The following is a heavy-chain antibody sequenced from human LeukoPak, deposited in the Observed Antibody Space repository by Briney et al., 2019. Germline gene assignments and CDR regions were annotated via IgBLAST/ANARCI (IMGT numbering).Heavy chain of an antibody. CDR1: GYIFSDYY. V-gene: IGHV1-2*02. CDR3: ARGAEAETSPLDF. CDR2: INPKSGAA. Sequence: ASVKVSCKASGYIFSDYYMHWVRQAPGQGLEWLGWINPKSGAADYAQQFRGRVTMTRDTSINTDYMEMKRVTSDDMAVYYCARGAEAETSPLDFWGQGTLVIVS. J-gene: IGHJ4*02. D-gene: IGHD6-13*01.